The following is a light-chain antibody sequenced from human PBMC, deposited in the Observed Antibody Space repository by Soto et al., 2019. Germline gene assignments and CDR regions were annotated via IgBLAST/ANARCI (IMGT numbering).Light chain of an antibody. J-gene: IGKJ5*01. CDR1: QSVSSSY. CDR3: QQYVSSPT. CDR2: DAS. Sequence: EIVLTQSPATLSLSPGERATLSCGASQSVSSSYLAWYQQKPGLAPRLLIYDASYRATGIPDRFSGSLSGTDFTLTISRLAPEELAVYYCQQYVSSPTFGQGTRLEIK. V-gene: IGKV3D-20*01.